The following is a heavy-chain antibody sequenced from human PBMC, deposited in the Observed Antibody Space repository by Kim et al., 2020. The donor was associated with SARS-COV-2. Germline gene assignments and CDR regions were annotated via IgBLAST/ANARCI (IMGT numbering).Heavy chain of an antibody. D-gene: IGHD6-6*01. CDR1: GYTFTGYY. V-gene: IGHV1-2*06. CDR3: ASKYSSSSKYYYYGMDV. CDR2: INPNSGGT. J-gene: IGHJ6*02. Sequence: ASVKVSCKASGYTFTGYYMHWVRQAPGQGLEWMGRINPNSGGTNYAQKFQGRVTMTRDTSISTAYMELSRLRSDDTAVYYCASKYSSSSKYYYYGMDVWGQGTTVTVSS.